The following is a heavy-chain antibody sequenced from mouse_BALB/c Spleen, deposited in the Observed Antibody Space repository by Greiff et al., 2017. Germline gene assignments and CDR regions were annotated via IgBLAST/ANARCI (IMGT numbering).Heavy chain of an antibody. V-gene: IGHV3-6*02. D-gene: IGHD2-1*01. CDR3: AREEEIYYGNYEDAMDY. J-gene: IGHJ4*01. CDR1: GYSITSGYY. Sequence: EVQLVESGPGLVKPSQSLSLTCSVTGYSITSGYYWNWIRQFPGNKLEWMGYISYDGSNNYNPSLKNRISITRDTSKNQFFLKLNSVTTEDTATYYCAREEEIYYGNYEDAMDYWGQGTSVTVSS. CDR2: ISYDGSN.